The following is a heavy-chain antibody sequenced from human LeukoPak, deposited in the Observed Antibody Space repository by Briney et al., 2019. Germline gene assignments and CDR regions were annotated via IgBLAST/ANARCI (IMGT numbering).Heavy chain of an antibody. J-gene: IGHJ4*02. Sequence: GASVKVSCKASGGTFKNYAISWVRQAPGQGLEWIGGIILIFGTPNYAQKFQGRVTITADESTSTAYMELSSLRSEDTAVYYCARGEVPPHYFDYWGQGTLVTVSS. V-gene: IGHV1-69*13. CDR2: IILIFGTP. CDR1: GGTFKNYA. CDR3: ARGEVPPHYFDY.